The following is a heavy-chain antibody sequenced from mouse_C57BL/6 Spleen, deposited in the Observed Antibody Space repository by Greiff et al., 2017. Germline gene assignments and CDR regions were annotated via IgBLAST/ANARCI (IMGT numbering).Heavy chain of an antibody. D-gene: IGHD2-3*01. Sequence: EVKLMESGGDLVKPGGSLKLSCAASGFTFSSYGMSWVRQTPDKRLEWVATISSGGSYTYYPDSVKGRFTISRDNAKNTLYLQMSSLNSEDTAMYYCARWGGYYLYYFDYWGQGTTLTVSS. V-gene: IGHV5-6*01. CDR3: ARWGGYYLYYFDY. CDR2: ISSGGSYT. CDR1: GFTFSSYG. J-gene: IGHJ2*01.